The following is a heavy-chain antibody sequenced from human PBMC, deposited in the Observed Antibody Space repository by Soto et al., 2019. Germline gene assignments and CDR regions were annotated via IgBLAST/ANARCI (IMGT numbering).Heavy chain of an antibody. CDR2: TYHSGNP. D-gene: IGHD5-18*01. Sequence: SDTLFLTCGVSGDTLSTGGYSWAWIRQPPGKALEWIGHTYHSGNPYYNPSLKSRVIISVDRSKNQFSLKVSSVTAADTAVYYCARQSDVDTAMVTGDYWAQGTLVNVSS. CDR1: GDTLSTGGYS. CDR3: ARQSDVDTAMVTGDY. J-gene: IGHJ4*02. V-gene: IGHV4-30-2*01.